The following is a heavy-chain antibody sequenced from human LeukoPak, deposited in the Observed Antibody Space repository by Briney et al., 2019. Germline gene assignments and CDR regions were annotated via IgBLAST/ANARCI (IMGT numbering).Heavy chain of an antibody. Sequence: PSETLSLTCTVSGGSISTYYWGWIRQPPGKGLEWIGIILYSGSTYYNPSLKSRVTISVDTSKNQFSLKLSSVTAADTAVYYCARQARLGGSDKFDYWGQGTLVTVSS. J-gene: IGHJ4*02. CDR3: ARQARLGGSDKFDY. CDR1: GGSISTYY. V-gene: IGHV4-39*01. D-gene: IGHD3-16*01. CDR2: ILYSGST.